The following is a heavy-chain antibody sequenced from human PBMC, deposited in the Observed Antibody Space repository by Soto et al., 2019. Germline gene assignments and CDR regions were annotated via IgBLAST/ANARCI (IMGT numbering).Heavy chain of an antibody. D-gene: IGHD5-12*01. CDR1: GYTFTGYY. CDR2: INPNCGDT. V-gene: IGHV1-2*04. CDR3: ARGEYSGFAAFDY. J-gene: IGHJ4*02. Sequence: QVQLVQSGAEVKKPGASVKVSCKASGYTFTGYYMHWVRQAPGQGLEWMGWINPNCGDTNYAQKFQGWVTMTRDTSISTAYMELSRLRSDDTAVYYCARGEYSGFAAFDYWGQGTLVTVSS.